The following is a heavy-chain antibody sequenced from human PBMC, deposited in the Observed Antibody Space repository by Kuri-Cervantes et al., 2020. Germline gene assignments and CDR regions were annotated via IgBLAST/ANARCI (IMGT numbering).Heavy chain of an antibody. CDR1: GFTFSSYS. D-gene: IGHD4-23*01. Sequence: GGSLRLSCAASGFTFSSYSMNWVRQAPGKGLEWVSYISSSSRTIYYADSVKGRFTISRDNAKNSLYLQMNSLRAEDTAVYYCARDPGTTVVIRDAFDIWGQGTMVTVSS. V-gene: IGHV3-48*01. CDR2: ISSSSRTI. CDR3: ARDPGTTVVIRDAFDI. J-gene: IGHJ3*02.